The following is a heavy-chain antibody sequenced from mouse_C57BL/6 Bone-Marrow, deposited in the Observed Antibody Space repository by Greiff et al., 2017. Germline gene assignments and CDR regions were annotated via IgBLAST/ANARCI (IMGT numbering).Heavy chain of an antibody. CDR1: GYTFTDYY. Sequence: VQLQQSGPVLVKPGASVKMSCKASGYTFTDYYMNWVKQSHGQSLEWIGDINPYNGGTSYNQKFKGKATLTVDKSSSTAYMELNSLTSEDSAVYYCARSYGYAYYLDYWGQGTTLTVSS. J-gene: IGHJ2*01. V-gene: IGHV1-19*01. CDR2: INPYNGGT. CDR3: ARSYGYAYYLDY. D-gene: IGHD2-2*01.